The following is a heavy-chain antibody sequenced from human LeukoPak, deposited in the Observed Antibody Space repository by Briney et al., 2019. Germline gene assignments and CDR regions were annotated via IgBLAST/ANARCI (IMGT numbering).Heavy chain of an antibody. Sequence: SGTLSLTCTVSGGSISSYYWSWIRQPPGKGLEWIGYIYYSGSTNYNPSLKSRVTISVDTSKNQFSLKLTSVTAADTAVYYCARGFGDWGLSWFDPWGQGTLVTVSS. CDR2: IYYSGST. CDR3: ARGFGDWGLSWFDP. D-gene: IGHD3-10*01. CDR1: GGSISSYY. V-gene: IGHV4-59*01. J-gene: IGHJ5*02.